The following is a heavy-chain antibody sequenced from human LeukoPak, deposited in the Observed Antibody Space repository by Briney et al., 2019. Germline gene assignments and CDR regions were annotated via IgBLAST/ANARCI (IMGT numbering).Heavy chain of an antibody. D-gene: IGHD3-22*01. Sequence: GGSLRLSCAASGFTVSSNYMSWVRQAPGKGLEWVSVIYSGGTTYYADSVKDRFTISRDNSKNTLYLQMNSLRAEDTAVYYCARAQGYSYYYDTSGYYSMDYWGQGTLVTVSS. CDR2: IYSGGTT. J-gene: IGHJ4*02. V-gene: IGHV3-66*01. CDR1: GFTVSSNY. CDR3: ARAQGYSYYYDTSGYYSMDY.